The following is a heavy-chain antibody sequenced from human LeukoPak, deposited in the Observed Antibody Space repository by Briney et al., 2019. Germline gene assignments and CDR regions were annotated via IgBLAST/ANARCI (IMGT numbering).Heavy chain of an antibody. CDR2: ISWNSGSI. J-gene: IGHJ4*02. Sequence: PGGSLRLSCEASGYTFDDYAMHWVRQAPGKGMEWVSAISWNSGSIVYADSVKGRFTISRDNGKNSLYLQMNSLRTEDTALYYCAKGHTYGLGESYLDFWGLGTLVSVSS. CDR1: GYTFDDYA. V-gene: IGHV3-9*01. D-gene: IGHD5-18*01. CDR3: AKGHTYGLGESYLDF.